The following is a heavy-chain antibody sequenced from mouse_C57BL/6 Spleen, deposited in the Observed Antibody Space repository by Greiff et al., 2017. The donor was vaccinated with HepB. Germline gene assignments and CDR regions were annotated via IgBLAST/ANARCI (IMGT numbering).Heavy chain of an antibody. V-gene: IGHV1-19*01. Sequence: EVQLQQSGPVLVKPGASVKMSCKASGYTFTDYYMNWVKQSHGKSLEWIGVINPFNGGTSYNQKCKGKATLIVDKSSSTAYMELTSLTSEDSAVYYCASAGGYDGTWFAYWGQGTLGTVSA. CDR1: GYTFTDYY. CDR2: INPFNGGT. J-gene: IGHJ3*01. D-gene: IGHD2-2*01. CDR3: ASAGGYDGTWFAY.